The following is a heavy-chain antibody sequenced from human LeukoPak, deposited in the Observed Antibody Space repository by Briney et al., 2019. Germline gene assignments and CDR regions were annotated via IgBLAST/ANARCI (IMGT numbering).Heavy chain of an antibody. D-gene: IGHD2/OR15-2a*01. J-gene: IGHJ5*01. V-gene: IGHV1-69*04. Sequence: SVKVSCKTSGGTFSGFAMNWVRQAPGQGPEWMGRVIPSLGISKYSQKFQDRLKVTADNSSTTAFMELTSLTSDDTAVYYCATFRWIDSWGQGTLVTVSS. CDR3: ATFRWIDS. CDR1: GGTFSGFA. CDR2: VIPSLGIS.